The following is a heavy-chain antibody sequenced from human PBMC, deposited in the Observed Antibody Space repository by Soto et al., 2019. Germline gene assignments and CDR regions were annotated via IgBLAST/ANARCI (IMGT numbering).Heavy chain of an antibody. V-gene: IGHV3-23*01. CDR1: GFTFSSYA. CDR3: ARVGHCYYYYIDV. Sequence: GGFLRLSCAASGFTFSSYAMSWVRQAPGKGLEWVSAISGSGGSTYYADSVKGRFTISRDNSKNTLYLQMNSLRAEDTAVYYSARVGHCYYYYIDVWGKGTTVTVSS. CDR2: ISGSGGST. J-gene: IGHJ6*03.